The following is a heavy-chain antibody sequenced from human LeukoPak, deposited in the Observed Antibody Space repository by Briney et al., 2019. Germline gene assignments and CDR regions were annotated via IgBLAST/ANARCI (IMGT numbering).Heavy chain of an antibody. D-gene: IGHD6-13*01. J-gene: IGHJ4*02. V-gene: IGHV3-21*04. CDR1: GFTFSSYS. CDR2: ISSSSSYI. CDR3: AKRAAAGTGEFDY. Sequence: AGGSLRLSCAASGFTFSSYSMNWVRQAPGKGLEWVSSISSSSSYIYYADSVKGRFTISRDNSKNTLYLQMNSLRAEDTAVYYCAKRAAAGTGEFDYWGQGTLVTVSS.